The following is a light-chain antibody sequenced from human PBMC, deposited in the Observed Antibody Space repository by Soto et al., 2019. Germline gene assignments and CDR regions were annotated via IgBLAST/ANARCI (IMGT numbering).Light chain of an antibody. Sequence: HSALTQPASVSGSPGQSITISCTGTSSDVGTYNYVSWYQQHPGKAPKLMIYGVSNRPSGIPNRFSGSKSGNTASLTISRLQAEDEADYYCNSDTTTFTVVFGGGTKLTVL. J-gene: IGLJ3*02. CDR2: GVS. V-gene: IGLV2-14*01. CDR1: SSDVGTYNY. CDR3: NSDTTTFTVV.